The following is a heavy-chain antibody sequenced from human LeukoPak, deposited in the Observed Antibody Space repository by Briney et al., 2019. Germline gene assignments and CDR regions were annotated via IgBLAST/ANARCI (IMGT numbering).Heavy chain of an antibody. CDR3: ARVFDL. V-gene: IGHV3-48*01. Sequence: GGSLGLSCAVSGFTFSTYSMNWVRQAPGKGLEWVSHISSSSNTIYYADSVKGRFTISRDNAKNSLYLQMNSLRAEDTSVYYCARVFDLWGRGTLVTASS. CDR1: GFTFSTYS. J-gene: IGHJ2*01. CDR2: ISSSSNTI.